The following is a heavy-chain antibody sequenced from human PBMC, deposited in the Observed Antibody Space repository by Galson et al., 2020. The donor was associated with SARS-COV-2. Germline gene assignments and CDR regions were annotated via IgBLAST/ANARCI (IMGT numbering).Heavy chain of an antibody. D-gene: IGHD2-15*01. J-gene: IGHJ4*02. Sequence: SETLSLTCAVSGGSISSGDYFWSWIRQHPGKGLEWIGYIFYSGSTFYNPSLKSRVTISVDPSKTQFSLDLSSVTAADTAVYYCATSPGGIVFDNWGQGTPVTVSS. CDR3: ATSPGGIVFDN. CDR1: GGSISSGDYF. CDR2: IFYSGST. V-gene: IGHV4-31*11.